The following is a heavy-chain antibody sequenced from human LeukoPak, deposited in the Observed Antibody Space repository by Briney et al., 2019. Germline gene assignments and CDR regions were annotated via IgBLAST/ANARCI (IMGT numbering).Heavy chain of an antibody. V-gene: IGHV3-23*01. CDR3: AKDRSIGTYYTFDH. Sequence: GGSLRLSCAASGFTFSNYAMTWVRQAPGKGLEWVSSISASGVMTYYADSVKGRFTVSRDNSKNSLYLQMSSLTAADTAVYYCAKDRSIGTYYTFDHWGEGTLVTVSS. J-gene: IGHJ4*02. D-gene: IGHD1-26*01. CDR2: ISASGVMT. CDR1: GFTFSNYA.